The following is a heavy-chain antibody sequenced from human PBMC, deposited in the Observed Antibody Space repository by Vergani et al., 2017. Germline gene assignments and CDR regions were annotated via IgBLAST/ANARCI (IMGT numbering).Heavy chain of an antibody. Sequence: QITLKESGPTLVKPTQTLTLTCTFSGFSLSTTGVGVGWIRQPPGKALEWLGRIYWDDDKRDSPSLKSRLTITKDTSKNQVVLTVTHMDAVDTATYYCAHRRAYCGGDCFDYWGQGTLVTVSS. V-gene: IGHV2-5*02. D-gene: IGHD2-21*01. CDR1: GFSLSTTGVG. CDR2: IYWDDDK. CDR3: AHRRAYCGGDCFDY. J-gene: IGHJ4*02.